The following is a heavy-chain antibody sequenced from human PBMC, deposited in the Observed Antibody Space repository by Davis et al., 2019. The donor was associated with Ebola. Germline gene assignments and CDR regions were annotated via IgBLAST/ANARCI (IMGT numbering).Heavy chain of an antibody. J-gene: IGHJ4*02. Sequence: GESLKISCAASGFTFSSFSMNWVRQVPGKGLEWISYISNDRKTIKYADSVKGRFTISRDGAKNSLFLLMNSLRDDDTAVYYCAIVATRGRFDSWGQGTLVNVSS. CDR2: ISNDRKTI. CDR3: AIVATRGRFDS. D-gene: IGHD6-25*01. CDR1: GFTFSSFS. V-gene: IGHV3-48*02.